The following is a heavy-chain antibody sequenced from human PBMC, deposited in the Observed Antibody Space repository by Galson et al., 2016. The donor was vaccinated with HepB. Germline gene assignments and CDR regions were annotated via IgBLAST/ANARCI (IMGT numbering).Heavy chain of an antibody. CDR1: GASINSGDYS. V-gene: IGHV4-30-2*01. J-gene: IGHJ4*02. CDR2: IFHTGHT. Sequence: TLSLTCVVSGASINSGDYSWSWIRQPPGKGLEWIGNIFHTGHTYYNPSLSSRLSLSLDGSKNQFSLRLTSVTAADTALYFCARESRDFSSGYYTPFDFWGQGTLVTVSS. CDR3: ARESRDFSSGYYTPFDF. D-gene: IGHD3-3*01.